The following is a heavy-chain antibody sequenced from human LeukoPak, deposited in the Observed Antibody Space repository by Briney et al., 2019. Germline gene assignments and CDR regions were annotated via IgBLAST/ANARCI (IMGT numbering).Heavy chain of an antibody. Sequence: GGSLRLSCAASGFTFSSSAMNWVRQAPGKGLEWVSASGTGGDTYYADSVKGRFTISRDNSKNTLYLQMNSLRAEDTAVYYCAKVDIVATIDAGRLVDYWGQGTLVTVSS. J-gene: IGHJ4*02. CDR1: GFTFSSSA. CDR3: AKVDIVATIDAGRLVDY. CDR2: SGTGGDT. D-gene: IGHD5-12*01. V-gene: IGHV3-23*01.